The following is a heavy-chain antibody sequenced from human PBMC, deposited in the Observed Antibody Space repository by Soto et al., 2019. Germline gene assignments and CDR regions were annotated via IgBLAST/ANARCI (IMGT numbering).Heavy chain of an antibody. J-gene: IGHJ4*02. CDR3: AVTYGSGSYIPTRKYSGYDYPLYFDY. D-gene: IGHD3-10*01. V-gene: IGHV1-46*01. CDR2: INPSGGST. CDR1: GYTFTSYY. Sequence: ASVKVSCKASGYTFTSYYMHWVRQAPGQGLEWMGIINPSGGSTSYAQRFQGRVTMTRDTSTSTVYMELSSLRSEDTAAYYCAVTYGSGSYIPTRKYSGYDYPLYFDYWGQGTLVTVSS.